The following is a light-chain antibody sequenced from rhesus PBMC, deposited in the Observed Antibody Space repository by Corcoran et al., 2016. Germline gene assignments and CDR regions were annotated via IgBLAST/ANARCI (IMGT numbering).Light chain of an antibody. CDR2: LVS. J-gene: IGKJ1*01. V-gene: IGKV2-82*01. Sequence: DIVMTQTPLSLPVTLGEPASISCRSSPSLVYSDGKTYLDWYVQKPGQSPQLLMYLVSNRASGVPDKFSGSGSGTDFTLKISRVEAEDVGSYYCMQALRSPWTFGQGTKVEIK. CDR3: MQALRSPWT. CDR1: PSLVYSDGKTY.